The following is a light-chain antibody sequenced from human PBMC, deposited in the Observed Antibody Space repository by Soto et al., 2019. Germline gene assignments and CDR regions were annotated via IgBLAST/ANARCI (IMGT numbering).Light chain of an antibody. Sequence: QSALTQPASVSGSPGQSITISCTGTSSDVGGYNYVSWYQQHPGKAPKLMIYEVSNRPSGVSNRFSGSKSGNTASLTISGLQAEDEADYYCSLYTSSSTYVFGTWTKVTVL. CDR1: SSDVGGYNY. J-gene: IGLJ1*01. CDR2: EVS. CDR3: SLYTSSSTYV. V-gene: IGLV2-14*01.